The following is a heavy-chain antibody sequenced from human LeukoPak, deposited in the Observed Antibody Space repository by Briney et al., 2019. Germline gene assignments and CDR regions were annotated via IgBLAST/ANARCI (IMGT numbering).Heavy chain of an antibody. J-gene: IGHJ6*02. CDR1: GGSISSYY. CDR3: ARGHSSSWQRGYYYGMDV. V-gene: IGHV4-59*01. Sequence: SETLSLTCTVSGGSISSYYWSWIRQPPGKGLKWIGYIYYSGSTNYNPSLKSRVTISVDTSKNQFSLKLSSVTAADTAVYYCARGHSSSWQRGYYYGMDVWGQGTTVTVSS. D-gene: IGHD6-13*01. CDR2: IYYSGST.